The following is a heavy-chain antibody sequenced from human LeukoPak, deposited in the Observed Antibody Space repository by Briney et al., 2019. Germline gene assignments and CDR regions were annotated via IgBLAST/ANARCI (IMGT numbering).Heavy chain of an antibody. CDR2: ISSSGSTI. J-gene: IGHJ4*02. CDR1: GFTFSSYE. Sequence: GGSLRLSCAASGFTFSSYEMNWARQAPGKGLEWISYISSSGSTIYYADSVKGRFTISRDNAKNSLYLQMNSLRAEDTAVYYCASSRGSWPDYDYWGQGTLVTVSS. V-gene: IGHV3-48*03. D-gene: IGHD6-13*01. CDR3: ASSRGSWPDYDY.